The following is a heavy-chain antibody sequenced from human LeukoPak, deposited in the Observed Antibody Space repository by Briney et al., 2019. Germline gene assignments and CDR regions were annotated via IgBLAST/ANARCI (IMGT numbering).Heavy chain of an antibody. Sequence: PGGSLRLYCAASGFAFSSYNMKWVRQAPGKGLEWVSFISTTSTYIYYADSVKGRFTDSRDNSKNLLYLQMDSLRVEDTAVYYCARAGTCSSTSCDGGIEYWGQGTLVTVSS. J-gene: IGHJ4*02. D-gene: IGHD2-2*01. V-gene: IGHV3-21*06. CDR2: ISTTSTYI. CDR1: GFAFSSYN. CDR3: ARAGTCSSTSCDGGIEY.